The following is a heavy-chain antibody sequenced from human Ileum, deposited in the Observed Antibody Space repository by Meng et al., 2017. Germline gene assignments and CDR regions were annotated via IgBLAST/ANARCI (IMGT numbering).Heavy chain of an antibody. V-gene: IGHV4-61*03. CDR2: VYYSGHT. J-gene: IGHJ4*02. CDR1: GDSVSSDNYY. D-gene: IGHD1-26*01. Sequence: QVQLQESGPGLVRPSETLSLTCTVSGDSVSSDNYYWSWIRQPPGKGLEWIGYVYYSGHTDCNPSLKSRLSISIDTSKNHFSLKLSSVTAADTAVYYCARTPLYSGSYYFDPWGQGALVTVS. CDR3: ARTPLYSGSYYFDP.